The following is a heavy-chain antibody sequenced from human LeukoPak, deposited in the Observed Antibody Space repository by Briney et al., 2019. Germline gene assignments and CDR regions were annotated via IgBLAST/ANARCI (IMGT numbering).Heavy chain of an antibody. CDR1: GFTFSSYA. D-gene: IGHD6-13*01. CDR3: AQEFLVRYSSCWYTWPHPNWFDP. CDR2: ISGSGGST. J-gene: IGHJ5*02. V-gene: IGHV3-23*01. Sequence: GGSLRLSCAASGFTFSSYAMSWVRQAPGKGLEWVSAISGSGGSTYYADSVKGRFTISRDNSKNTLYLQMNSLRAEDTAVYYCAQEFLVRYSSCWYTWPHPNWFDPWGQGTLVTVSS.